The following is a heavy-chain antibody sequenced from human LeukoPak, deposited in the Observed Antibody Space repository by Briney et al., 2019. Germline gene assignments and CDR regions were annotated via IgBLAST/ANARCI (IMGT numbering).Heavy chain of an antibody. V-gene: IGHV3-74*01. Sequence: GGSLRLSCAASGFTFSSYWMHWVRQAPGKGLVWVSLINSDGSSTTYADSVEGRSTISRDNAKNTLYLQMNSLRAEDTAVYYCARGTSGGSYDYWDQGTLVTVSS. D-gene: IGHD1-26*01. J-gene: IGHJ4*02. CDR2: INSDGSST. CDR1: GFTFSSYW. CDR3: ARGTSGGSYDY.